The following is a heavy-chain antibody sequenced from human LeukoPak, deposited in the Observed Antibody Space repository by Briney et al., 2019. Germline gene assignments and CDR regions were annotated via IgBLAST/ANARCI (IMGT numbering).Heavy chain of an antibody. V-gene: IGHV3-30-3*01. J-gene: IGHJ4*02. CDR1: GFTFSSYA. CDR3: ARGIHRLKNDYGGFDY. D-gene: IGHD4-23*01. Sequence: PGGSLRLSCAASGFTFSSYAMHWVRQAPGKGLEWVAVISYDGSNKYYADSVKGRFTISRDNSKNTLYLQMNSLRAEDTAVYYCARGIHRLKNDYGGFDYWGQGTLVTVSS. CDR2: ISYDGSNK.